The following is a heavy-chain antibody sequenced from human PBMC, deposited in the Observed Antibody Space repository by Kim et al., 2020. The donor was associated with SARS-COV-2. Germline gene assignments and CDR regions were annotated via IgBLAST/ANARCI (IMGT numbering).Heavy chain of an antibody. J-gene: IGHJ6*02. Sequence: LKSLVTISVDTSQNQFCLKLSSVTAADTAVYYCARIPGGYGTSYYYGMDVWGQGTTVTVSS. CDR3: ARIPGGYGTSYYYGMDV. V-gene: IGHV4-39*01. D-gene: IGHD5-12*01.